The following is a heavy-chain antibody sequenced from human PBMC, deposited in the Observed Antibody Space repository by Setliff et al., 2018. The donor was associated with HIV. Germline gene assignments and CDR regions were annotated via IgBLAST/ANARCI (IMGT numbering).Heavy chain of an antibody. V-gene: IGHV1-46*01. CDR3: ATELFIVVAGHTPTFDY. CDR2: INPSRGSI. CDR1: GYTFTSYY. Sequence: GASVKVSCKASGYTFTSYYIHWVRQARGHGLEWMGSINPSRGSITYAQRFQGRVTMTRDTSTTTVYMELSSLRSEDTAVYYCATELFIVVAGHTPTFDYWGQGTLVTVSS. J-gene: IGHJ4*02. D-gene: IGHD6-19*01.